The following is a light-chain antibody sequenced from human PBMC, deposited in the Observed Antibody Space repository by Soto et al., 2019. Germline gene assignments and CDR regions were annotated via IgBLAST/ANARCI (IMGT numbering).Light chain of an antibody. CDR3: KQFYSAPLT. J-gene: IGKJ1*01. CDR1: QTIRTY. Sequence: DIQMTQSPPSLAASVGDRVTITCRASQTIRTYLNWYQQRPGKAPELLIYAASNLQSGVPSRFSGSGSGTDFTLTISSLQPEDCATYYCKQFYSAPLTFGQGTKVEI. CDR2: AAS. V-gene: IGKV1-39*01.